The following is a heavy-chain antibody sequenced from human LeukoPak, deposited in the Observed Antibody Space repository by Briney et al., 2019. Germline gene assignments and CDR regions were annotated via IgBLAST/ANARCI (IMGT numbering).Heavy chain of an antibody. CDR2: ISSSGSTI. V-gene: IGHV3-48*03. CDR3: ATSRGSWPDYFDY. J-gene: IGHJ4*02. CDR1: GFTFSSYE. Sequence: PGGSLRLSCAASGFTFSSYEMNWVRQAPGKGLDWVSYISSSGSTIYNADSVKGRFTISRDNAKNSLYLQMNSPRAEDTAVYYCATSRGSWPDYFDYWGQGTLVTVSS. D-gene: IGHD6-13*01.